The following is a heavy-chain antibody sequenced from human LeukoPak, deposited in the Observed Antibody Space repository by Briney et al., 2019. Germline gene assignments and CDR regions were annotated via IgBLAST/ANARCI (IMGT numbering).Heavy chain of an antibody. Sequence: SETLSLTCTASGGSISGYYWSWIRQPPGKGLEWIGYIYYSGSTNYKPSLKSRVTISLDTSKNQFSLKLSSVTAADTAVYYCAGHRGGYDPLTHWGQGTLVTVSS. D-gene: IGHD5-12*01. J-gene: IGHJ4*02. CDR2: IYYSGST. CDR1: GGSISGYY. CDR3: AGHRGGYDPLTH. V-gene: IGHV4-59*08.